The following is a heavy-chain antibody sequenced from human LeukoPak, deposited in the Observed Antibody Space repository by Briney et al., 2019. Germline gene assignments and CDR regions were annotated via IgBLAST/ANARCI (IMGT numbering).Heavy chain of an antibody. Sequence: ASVKVSCKASGYTFTSYDINWVRQATGQGLEWMGWMNPNSGNTGYAQKFQGRVTITRNTSISTAYMELSSLRSEDTAVYYCARDYSSGWYGEGFDPWGQGTLVTVSS. CDR3: ARDYSSGWYGEGFDP. J-gene: IGHJ5*02. CDR1: GYTFTSYD. CDR2: MNPNSGNT. V-gene: IGHV1-8*03. D-gene: IGHD6-19*01.